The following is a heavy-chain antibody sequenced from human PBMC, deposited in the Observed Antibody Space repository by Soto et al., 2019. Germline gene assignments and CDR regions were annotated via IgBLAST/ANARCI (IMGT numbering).Heavy chain of an antibody. V-gene: IGHV4-34*01. D-gene: IGHD3-22*01. CDR3: ARIVEMALQLVAFDI. CDR2: INHSGST. J-gene: IGHJ3*02. CDR1: GGSFSGYY. Sequence: SETLSLTCAVYGGSFSGYYWSWIRQPPGKGLEWIGEINHSGSTNYNPSLKSRVTISVDTSKNQFSLKLSSVTAADTAVYYCARIVEMALQLVAFDIWGQGTMVTVS.